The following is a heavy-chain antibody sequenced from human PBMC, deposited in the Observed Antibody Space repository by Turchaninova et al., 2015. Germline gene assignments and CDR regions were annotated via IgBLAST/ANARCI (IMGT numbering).Heavy chain of an antibody. CDR3: ARGARGPSLDI. J-gene: IGHJ3*02. Sequence: QVQLQESGXXXVKPSETXSXPCTVSGGSISSYYWSWSRQPPGKGLEWIGYIYYRGSTNYNPSLKSRVTISVDTSKNQFSLKLSSVTAADTAVYYCARGARGPSLDIWGQGTMVTVSS. CDR2: IYYRGST. CDR1: GGSISSYY. V-gene: IGHV4-59*01. D-gene: IGHD3-10*01.